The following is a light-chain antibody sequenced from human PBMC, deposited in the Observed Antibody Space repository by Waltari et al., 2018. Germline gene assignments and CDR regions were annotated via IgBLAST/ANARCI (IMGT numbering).Light chain of an antibody. CDR1: QSLLHSNGYNY. CDR3: MQALQTPT. Sequence: DIVMTQSPLSLPVTPGEPASISCRSSQSLLHSNGYNYLVWYLQKPGQSPQLLIYLGSNRDSGVPDRFSGSGSGTDFTLKISRVEAEDVGVYYCMQALQTPTFGQGTKVEIK. CDR2: LGS. V-gene: IGKV2-28*01. J-gene: IGKJ1*01.